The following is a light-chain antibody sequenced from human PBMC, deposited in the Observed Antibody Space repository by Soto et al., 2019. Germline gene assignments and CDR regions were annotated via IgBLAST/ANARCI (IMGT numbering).Light chain of an antibody. CDR3: SSYTSSSTDV. V-gene: IGLV2-14*01. Sequence: QSALTQPASVSGSPGQSITISCTGSSSDVGGYNYVSWYQQHPGKAPKLMIYHASNRPSGASNRFSGSKSGNTASLTISGLQAEDEADYYCSSYTSSSTDVFGTGTKLTVL. CDR2: HAS. CDR1: SSDVGGYNY. J-gene: IGLJ1*01.